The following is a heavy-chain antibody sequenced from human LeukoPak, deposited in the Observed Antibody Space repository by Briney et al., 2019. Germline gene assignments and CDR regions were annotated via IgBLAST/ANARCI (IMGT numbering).Heavy chain of an antibody. D-gene: IGHD3-22*01. V-gene: IGHV1-2*02. Sequence: ASVKVSCKTSGYTFTGHYIHWVRQAPGQWLEWMGWINANNCATHCAQKFQDRVTMTRDTSISTAYMELSRLTSDDTAVYYCARDQNYYDTNTYYGIDCWGQGTLVTVSS. CDR3: ARDQNYYDTNTYYGIDC. CDR1: GYTFTGHY. J-gene: IGHJ4*02. CDR2: INANNCAT.